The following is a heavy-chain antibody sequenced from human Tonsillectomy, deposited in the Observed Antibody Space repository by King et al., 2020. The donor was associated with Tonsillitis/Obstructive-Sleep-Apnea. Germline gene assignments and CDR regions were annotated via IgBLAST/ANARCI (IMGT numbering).Heavy chain of an antibody. CDR2: INHSGST. D-gene: IGHD2-21*02. CDR3: ARGRVVYCGGDCSNPIFDY. CDR1: GGSFSGYY. Sequence: VQLQQWGAGLLKPSETLSLTCAVYGGSFSGYYWSWIRQPPGKGLEWIGEINHSGSTNYNPSLKSRVTISVDTSKNQFSLKLSSVTAADTAVYYCARGRVVYCGGDCSNPIFDYWGQGTLVTVSS. J-gene: IGHJ4*02. V-gene: IGHV4-34*01.